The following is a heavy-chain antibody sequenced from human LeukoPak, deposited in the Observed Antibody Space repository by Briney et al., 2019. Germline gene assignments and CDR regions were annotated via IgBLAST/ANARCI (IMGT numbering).Heavy chain of an antibody. CDR1: GYTFTHQW. V-gene: IGHV5-51*01. CDR2: IYPRDSDT. Sequence: GESLKISCNASGYTFTHQWIGWVRQMSGSGLEWMGIIYPRDSDTIYSLSFQGHVTISADTSINTAYLEWSSLEASDTAIYYCARHSDVIGAIWGQGTLVTVSS. J-gene: IGHJ4*02. CDR3: ARHSDVIGAI. D-gene: IGHD3-10*01.